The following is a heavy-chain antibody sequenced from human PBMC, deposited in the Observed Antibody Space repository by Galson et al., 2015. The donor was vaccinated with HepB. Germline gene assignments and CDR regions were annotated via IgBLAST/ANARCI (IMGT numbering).Heavy chain of an antibody. CDR1: GFIFGSYW. D-gene: IGHD6-13*01. Sequence: SLRLSCAASGFIFGSYWMSWVRQAPGKGLEWVANIKLDGSDKYYVDSVKGRFTISRDNAKNSLYLQMNNLRVEDTAIYYCAKDDAGIGMSYWGRGTLVTVFS. CDR2: IKLDGSDK. CDR3: AKDDAGIGMSY. V-gene: IGHV3-7*03. J-gene: IGHJ4*02.